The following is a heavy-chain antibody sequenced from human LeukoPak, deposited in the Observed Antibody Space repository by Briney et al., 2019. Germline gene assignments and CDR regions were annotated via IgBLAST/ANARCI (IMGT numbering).Heavy chain of an antibody. CDR2: ITWNGDKT. CDR3: ARDPFCSSSTDCYFEDWFDP. V-gene: IGHV3-20*04. CDR1: GFKFDDYD. J-gene: IGHJ5*02. Sequence: GGSLRLSCTASGFKFDDYDMSWDRQVPGKGLEWVSGITWNGDKTGYADSVRGRFAISRDNTKKSLYLQMSSLRAEDTALYYCARDPFCSSSTDCYFEDWFDPWGPGTLVTVSS. D-gene: IGHD2-2*01.